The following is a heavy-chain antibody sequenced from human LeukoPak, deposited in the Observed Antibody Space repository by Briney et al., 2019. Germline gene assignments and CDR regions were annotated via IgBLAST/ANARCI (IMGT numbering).Heavy chain of an antibody. J-gene: IGHJ6*03. CDR2: ISGSGGST. Sequence: GGSLRLSCAASGFTFSNYAMNWVRQAPGKGLEWVSAISGSGGSTYSADSVKGRFTISRDNFKNTLYLQMNSLRAEDTAVYYCAKEGGYRYLPPYYYYMDVWGKGTTVTVSS. CDR3: AKEGGYRYLPPYYYYMDV. D-gene: IGHD5-18*01. CDR1: GFTFSNYA. V-gene: IGHV3-23*01.